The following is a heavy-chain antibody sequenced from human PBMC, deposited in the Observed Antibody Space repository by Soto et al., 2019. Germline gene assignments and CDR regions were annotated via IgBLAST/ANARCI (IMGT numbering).Heavy chain of an antibody. V-gene: IGHV4-59*01. J-gene: IGHJ4*02. CDR1: GGSIRSYC. CDR2: IYYSGST. CDR3: ARAQQGDIVVVPAAQFDY. Sequence: SETLSLTCTVSGGSIRSYCWTWIRQPPGEGLEWIGYIYYSGSTNYNPSLKSRVTISVDTSKNQFSLKLSSVTAADTAVYYCARAQQGDIVVVPAAQFDYWGQGTLVTVSS. D-gene: IGHD2-2*01.